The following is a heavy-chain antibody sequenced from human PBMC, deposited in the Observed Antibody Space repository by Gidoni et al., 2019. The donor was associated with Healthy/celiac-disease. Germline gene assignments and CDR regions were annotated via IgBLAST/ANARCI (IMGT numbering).Heavy chain of an antibody. J-gene: IGHJ6*03. CDR1: GVTFSRYA. D-gene: IGHD2-2*01. Sequence: QVQLVESGGGVVQPGRSLRLSGAASGVTFSRYAMHWVRQAQGKGLEWCEVIAYDGSNNYSADSVKGRFTISRDNSKNTLYRQMNSLRAEDTAVYYCAKGATGYCSSTSCYGQYYYYYMDVWGKGTTVTVSS. V-gene: IGHV3-30*18. CDR3: AKGATGYCSSTSCYGQYYYYYMDV. CDR2: IAYDGSNN.